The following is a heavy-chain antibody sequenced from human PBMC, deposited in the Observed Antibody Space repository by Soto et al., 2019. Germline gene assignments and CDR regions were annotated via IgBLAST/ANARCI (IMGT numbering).Heavy chain of an antibody. D-gene: IGHD3-10*01. Sequence: EVQLVESGGGLVQPGRSLRLSCAASGFSFSSYWIHWVRQPPGKGLEWVSRRKGDEHTMDYADSVRGRFTISRDNAKNTVYLQMNSLRVEETAVYYCARGGLGSYLLDSWGQGTLVTVSS. CDR2: RKGDEHTM. CDR1: GFSFSSYW. J-gene: IGHJ4*02. CDR3: ARGGLGSYLLDS. V-gene: IGHV3-74*01.